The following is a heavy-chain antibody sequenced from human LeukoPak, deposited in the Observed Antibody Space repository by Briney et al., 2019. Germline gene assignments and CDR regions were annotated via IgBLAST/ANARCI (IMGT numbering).Heavy chain of an antibody. Sequence: GGSLRLSCAASGFTFSSYAMSWVRQAPGKGLEWVSTISGTGGSTYYADSVKGQFTISRDNSKNTLYLQINSLRAEDTAVYYCAKEYDSSGYFDAFDIWGQGTMVTVSS. CDR2: ISGTGGST. CDR3: AKEYDSSGYFDAFDI. D-gene: IGHD3-22*01. V-gene: IGHV3-23*01. J-gene: IGHJ3*02. CDR1: GFTFSSYA.